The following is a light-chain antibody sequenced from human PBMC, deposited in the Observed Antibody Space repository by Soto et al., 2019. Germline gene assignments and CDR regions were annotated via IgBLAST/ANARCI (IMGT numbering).Light chain of an antibody. V-gene: IGKV3-15*01. CDR3: QQYNNWPPLIT. CDR1: QSVSRN. J-gene: IGKJ5*01. Sequence: ERVMTQSPATLSVSPGERATLSCRASQSVSRNLAWYQQKPGQAPRLLIYGASTRATGIPARFSGSGSGTEFTLTISSLQSEDFAVYYCQQYNNWPPLITFGQGTRLEIK. CDR2: GAS.